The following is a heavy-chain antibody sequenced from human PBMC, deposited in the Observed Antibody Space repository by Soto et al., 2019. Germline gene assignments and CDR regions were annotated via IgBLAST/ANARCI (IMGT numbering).Heavy chain of an antibody. CDR2: ISSSGSTI. CDR1: GFTFSDYY. V-gene: IGHV3-11*01. Sequence: QVQLVESGGGLVKPGGSLRLSCAASGFTFSDYYMSWIRQAPGKGLEWVSYISSSGSTIYYADSVKGRFTISRDNAKNSLYLKMNSLRAEDTAVYYCARDRLPWEVAAPPLGYWGQGTLVTVSS. J-gene: IGHJ4*02. CDR3: ARDRLPWEVAAPPLGY. D-gene: IGHD2-15*01.